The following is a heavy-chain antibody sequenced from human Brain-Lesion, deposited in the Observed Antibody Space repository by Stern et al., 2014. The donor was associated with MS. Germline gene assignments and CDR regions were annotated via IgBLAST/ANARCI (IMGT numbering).Heavy chain of an antibody. CDR1: GYRFTSNW. V-gene: IGHV5-51*01. D-gene: IGHD6-6*01. CDR3: ARRGDSSSSGFDY. CDR2: IWPGDSDT. Sequence: VQQVASGAEVKKPGESLKISCKGSGYRFTSNWIGWVRQMPGKGLEWNGIIWPGDSDTRNSPSFQGQVTISADKSISTAYLQWSSLQASDTAMYYCARRGDSSSSGFDYWGQGTLVIVSS. J-gene: IGHJ4*02.